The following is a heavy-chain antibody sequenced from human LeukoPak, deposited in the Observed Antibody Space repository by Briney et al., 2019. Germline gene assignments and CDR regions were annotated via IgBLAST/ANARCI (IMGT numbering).Heavy chain of an antibody. CDR2: VNHSGST. V-gene: IGHV4-34*01. D-gene: IGHD3-10*01. CDR1: GGSFSGYY. Sequence: SETLSLTCAVYGGSFSGYYWSWIRQPPGKGLECIGEVNHSGSTNYNPSLKSRVTISVDTSKNQFSLTLSSVTAADTAVYYCARSDGYGLVDIWGQGTMVTVSS. J-gene: IGHJ3*02. CDR3: ARSDGYGLVDI.